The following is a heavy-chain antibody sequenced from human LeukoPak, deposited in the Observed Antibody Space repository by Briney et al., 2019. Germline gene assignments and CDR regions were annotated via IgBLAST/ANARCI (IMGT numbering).Heavy chain of an antibody. Sequence: SGGSLRLSCAASGFTFINYAMHWVRQAPGKGLEWVAVISSDGSNKYYADSVKGRFTISRDNSKNTVYLRMNSLRAEDTAVYYCARERYVVGAADFDYWGQGTLVTVSS. CDR3: ARERYVVGAADFDY. CDR2: ISSDGSNK. D-gene: IGHD1-26*01. V-gene: IGHV3-30*04. CDR1: GFTFINYA. J-gene: IGHJ4*02.